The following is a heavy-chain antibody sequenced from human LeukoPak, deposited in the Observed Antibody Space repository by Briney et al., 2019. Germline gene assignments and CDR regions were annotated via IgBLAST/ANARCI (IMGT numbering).Heavy chain of an antibody. V-gene: IGHV3-30*02. CDR1: GFTFSSYA. CDR2: IPFDGGNK. Sequence: GGSLRLSCAASGFTFSSYAMHWVRQAPGKGLEWVAFIPFDGGNKYYADSVKGRFTISRDNFKNTLYLQMTSLGAEDTAMYYCAKTLPGPLDYWGQGTLVTVSS. CDR3: AKTLPGPLDY. D-gene: IGHD3-16*01. J-gene: IGHJ4*02.